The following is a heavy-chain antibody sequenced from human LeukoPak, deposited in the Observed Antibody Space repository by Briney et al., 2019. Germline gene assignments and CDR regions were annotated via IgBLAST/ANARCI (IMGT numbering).Heavy chain of an antibody. D-gene: IGHD3-10*01. V-gene: IGHV3-23*01. J-gene: IGHJ4*02. CDR3: AKDYMIWGVNNFEY. CDR2: ISGSGDNT. CDR1: GFTVSSNY. Sequence: GGSLRLSCAASGFTVSSNYMSWVRQAPGKGLEWVSSISGSGDNTYYADSVKGRFTISRDNSKNTLYLQFNRLRDEDTAVYYCAKDYMIWGVNNFEYWGQGTQVTVSS.